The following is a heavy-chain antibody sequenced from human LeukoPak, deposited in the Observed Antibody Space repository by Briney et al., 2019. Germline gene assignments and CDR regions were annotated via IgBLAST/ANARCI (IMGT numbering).Heavy chain of an antibody. D-gene: IGHD3-3*01. CDR3: ARLWSGYRPPDY. J-gene: IGHJ4*02. V-gene: IGHV4-39*01. Sequence: SETLSLTCTVSGGFFSSNGYYWGWIRQPPGKGLEWIGSISYSGSTYYSPSLKSRVTISIDTSKKQLSLKLSSVTAADTAVYYCARLWSGYRPPDYWGQGTLVTVSS. CDR1: GGFFSSNGYY. CDR2: ISYSGST.